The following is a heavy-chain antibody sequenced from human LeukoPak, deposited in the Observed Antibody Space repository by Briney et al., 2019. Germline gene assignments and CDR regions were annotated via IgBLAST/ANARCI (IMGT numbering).Heavy chain of an antibody. CDR3: AREDSGSYYNFYYFYMDV. J-gene: IGHJ6*03. Sequence: SETLSLTCSVSGGSFSNYFWSWVRQPAGKGLEWIGRIYPSGNTNYNPSLKSRVTLSVDTSKTQFYLSLSSVTAADTAVHYCAREDSGSYYNFYYFYMDVWGKGTTVTISS. CDR2: IYPSGNT. CDR1: GGSFSNYF. V-gene: IGHV4-4*07. D-gene: IGHD3-10*01.